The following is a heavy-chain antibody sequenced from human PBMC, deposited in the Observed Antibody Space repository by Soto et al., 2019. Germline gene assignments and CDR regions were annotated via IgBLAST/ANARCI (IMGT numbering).Heavy chain of an antibody. CDR3: AKDPSGDGYNGDYYFDY. Sequence: EVQLLESGGGLVQPGGSLRLSCAASGFTFRNYPMSWVRQAPGRGLEWVSSISGSGGSTYYADSVKGRFTISRDNSKNTLYLQMNSLRSEDTAVYYCAKDPSGDGYNGDYYFDYWGQGTLVTVSS. V-gene: IGHV3-23*01. CDR2: ISGSGGST. CDR1: GFTFRNYP. J-gene: IGHJ4*02. D-gene: IGHD5-12*01.